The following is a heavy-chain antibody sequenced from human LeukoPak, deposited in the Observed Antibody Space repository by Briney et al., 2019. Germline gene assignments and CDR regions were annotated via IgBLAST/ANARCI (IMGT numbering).Heavy chain of an antibody. CDR2: INHSGST. Sequence: SETLSLTCAVYGGSFSGYHWSWIRQPPGKGLEWIGEINHSGSTNYNPSLKSRVTISVDTSKNQFSLKLSSVTAADTAVYYCASANTLTYYYDSSGYYYFDYWGQGTLVTVSS. CDR1: GGSFSGYH. J-gene: IGHJ4*02. D-gene: IGHD3-22*01. CDR3: ASANTLTYYYDSSGYYYFDY. V-gene: IGHV4-34*01.